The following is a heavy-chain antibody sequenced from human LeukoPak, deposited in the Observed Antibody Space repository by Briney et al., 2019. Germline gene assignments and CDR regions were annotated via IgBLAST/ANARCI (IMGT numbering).Heavy chain of an antibody. V-gene: IGHV3-30*18. D-gene: IGHD1-1*01. J-gene: IGHJ4*02. CDR1: GFTFSSYG. CDR2: ISYDGSNK. Sequence: GRSLRLSCAASGFTFSSYGMHWVRQAPGKGLEWVAVISYDGSNKYYEDSVKGRFTISRDNSKNTLYLQMNSMRAEDTAVYYCAKDWQLVDYWGQGTLVTVSS. CDR3: AKDWQLVDY.